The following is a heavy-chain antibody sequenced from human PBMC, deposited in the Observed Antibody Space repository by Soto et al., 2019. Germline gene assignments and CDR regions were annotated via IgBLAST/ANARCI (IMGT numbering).Heavy chain of an antibody. V-gene: IGHV3-43*01. Sequence: EVQLVESGGVVVQPGGSLRISCAASGFTFDDYTMHWVRQAPGRGLEWVSLISWDGGSTYYADSVKGRYSISRDNSQNSLDLQLNSLRTEDTALYYCAKDTGQIYDSRGYIDYWGQGTLVTVSS. D-gene: IGHD3-22*01. CDR1: GFTFDDYT. CDR3: AKDTGQIYDSRGYIDY. CDR2: ISWDGGST. J-gene: IGHJ4*02.